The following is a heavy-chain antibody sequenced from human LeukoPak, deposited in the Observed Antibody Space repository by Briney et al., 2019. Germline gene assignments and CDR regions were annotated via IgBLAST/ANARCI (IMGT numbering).Heavy chain of an antibody. Sequence: GGSLRLSCAASGFTFSSYAMSWVRQVPGKGLEWVAQIKEDGSEKYYIDSVKGRFIISRDNAKTLLYLQMDSLRPEDTAVYYCARDKPAYYGSGSHFDYWGQGTLVIVSS. CDR2: IKEDGSEK. CDR1: GFTFSSYA. D-gene: IGHD3-10*01. J-gene: IGHJ4*02. CDR3: ARDKPAYYGSGSHFDY. V-gene: IGHV3-7*01.